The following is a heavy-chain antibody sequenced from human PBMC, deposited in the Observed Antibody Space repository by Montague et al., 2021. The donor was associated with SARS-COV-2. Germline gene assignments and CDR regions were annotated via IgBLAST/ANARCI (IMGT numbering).Heavy chain of an antibody. Sequence: SETLSLTCTVSGGSIRNYYWTWIRQSPGKGLEWIGFIYYSRSTNSNPYLESRVTISVDTSKNQFSLKLSSVTAADTAVYYCARQSGRLWGIAVAGAFDYWGQGTLVTVSS. CDR2: IYYSRST. CDR3: ARQSGRLWGIAVAGAFDY. CDR1: GGSIRNYY. D-gene: IGHD6-19*01. J-gene: IGHJ4*02. V-gene: IGHV4-59*08.